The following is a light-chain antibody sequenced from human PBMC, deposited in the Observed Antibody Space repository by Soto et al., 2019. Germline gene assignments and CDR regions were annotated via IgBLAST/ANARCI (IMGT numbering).Light chain of an antibody. J-gene: IGKJ1*01. CDR1: QTVSSSF. V-gene: IGKV3-20*01. CDR2: GAS. Sequence: EIVLTQSPDTLSLSPGERATLSCRASQTVSSSFLAWYQQKPGQAPRLLIYGASTRATGIPDRFSGSGSGTDFTLTISRLEPEDFAVYYCQQCGSSPKTFGQGTKVEIK. CDR3: QQCGSSPKT.